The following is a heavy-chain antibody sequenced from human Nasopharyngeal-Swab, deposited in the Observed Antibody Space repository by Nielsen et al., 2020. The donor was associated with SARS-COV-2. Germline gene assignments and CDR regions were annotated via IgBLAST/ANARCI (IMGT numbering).Heavy chain of an antibody. CDR2: ISHDGNNK. J-gene: IGHJ6*02. CDR3: ARDVASGFGELFPLLRGLDI. CDR1: GFTISSFA. V-gene: IGHV3-30-3*01. D-gene: IGHD3-10*01. Sequence: GASLKISWAASGFTISSFAMHWARPAPSKGLERLEVISHDGNNKYYADSVKGRFTISRANSKNTVYLQMNSLRPEDTAVYYCARDVASGFGELFPLLRGLDIWGHGTTVTVSS.